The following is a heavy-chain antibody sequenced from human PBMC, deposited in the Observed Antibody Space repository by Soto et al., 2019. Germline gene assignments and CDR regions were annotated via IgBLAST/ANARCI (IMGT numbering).Heavy chain of an antibody. CDR2: IIPILGIA. CDR3: AIDGGGLGSDYYVNNWFDP. D-gene: IGHD3-3*01. V-gene: IGHV1-69*04. J-gene: IGHJ5*02. Sequence: GASVKVSCKASGGTFSSYTISWVRQAPGQGLEWMGRIIPILGIANYAQKFQGRVTITADKSTSTAYMELSSLRSEDTAVYYCAIDGGGLGSDYYVNNWFDPWGQGTLVTVSS. CDR1: GGTFSSYT.